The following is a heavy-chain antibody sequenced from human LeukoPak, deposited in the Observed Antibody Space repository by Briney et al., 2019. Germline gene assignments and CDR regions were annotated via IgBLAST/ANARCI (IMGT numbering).Heavy chain of an antibody. CDR3: SKADTLSIAVAD. D-gene: IGHD6-19*01. J-gene: IGHJ4*02. Sequence: GGSLRLSCAASGFTFSSYGMHWVRQAPGKRLEWVAFIRYDGSNKYYADSVKGRFTISRDNSKNTLYLQMNSLRAEDTAVYYCSKADTLSIAVADWGQGTLVTVSS. CDR2: IRYDGSNK. V-gene: IGHV3-30*02. CDR1: GFTFSSYG.